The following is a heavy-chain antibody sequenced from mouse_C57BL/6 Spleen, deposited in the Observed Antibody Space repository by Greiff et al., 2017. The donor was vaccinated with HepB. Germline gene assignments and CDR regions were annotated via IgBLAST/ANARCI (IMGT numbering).Heavy chain of an antibody. CDR1: GFTFSSYG. CDR3: ARQGIYYDYDGPFYYAMDY. Sequence: EVKLMESGGDLVKPGGSLKLSCAASGFTFSSYGMSWVRQTPDKRLEWVATISSGGSYTYYPDSVKGRFTISRDNAKNTLYLQMSSLKSEDTAMYYCARQGIYYDYDGPFYYAMDYWGQGTSVTVSS. J-gene: IGHJ4*01. D-gene: IGHD2-4*01. CDR2: ISSGGSYT. V-gene: IGHV5-6*01.